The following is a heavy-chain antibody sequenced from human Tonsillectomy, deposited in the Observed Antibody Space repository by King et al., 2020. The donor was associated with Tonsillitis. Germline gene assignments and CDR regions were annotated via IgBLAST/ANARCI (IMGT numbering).Heavy chain of an antibody. Sequence: LQLQESGPGLVKPSQTLSLTCTVSGDSISSGGYYWSWIRQHPGKGLEWIGYIYYSGSTYYNPSLKSRVTISVDSSKNQFSLKLSSVTAADTAVYNCARGKGVWGSYCDYWGQGTLVTVSS. J-gene: IGHJ4*02. D-gene: IGHD3-16*01. V-gene: IGHV4-31*03. CDR1: GDSISSGGYY. CDR3: ARGKGVWGSYCDY. CDR2: IYYSGST.